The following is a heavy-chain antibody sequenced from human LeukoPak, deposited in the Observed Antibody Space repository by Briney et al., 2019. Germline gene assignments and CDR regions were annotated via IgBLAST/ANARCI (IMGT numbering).Heavy chain of an antibody. CDR1: GFTFSNYA. CDR2: VGLDGAST. Sequence: GGSLRLSCAASGFTFSNYAMSWVRQAPGKGLEWVSAVGLDGASTFYADSVRGRFTISRDNSKNTLYLRLNSLRAEDTAMYYCARERSPYGSGSYYNPWGQGTLVTVSS. CDR3: ARERSPYGSGSYYNP. V-gene: IGHV3-23*01. D-gene: IGHD3-10*01. J-gene: IGHJ5*02.